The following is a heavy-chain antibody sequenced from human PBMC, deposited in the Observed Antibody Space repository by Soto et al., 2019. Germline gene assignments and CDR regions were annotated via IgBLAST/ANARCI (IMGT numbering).Heavy chain of an antibody. V-gene: IGHV4-34*01. CDR2: INHSGST. D-gene: IGHD2-2*01. CDR3: AGAKYLGYCSSTSCCAWFDY. J-gene: IGHJ4*02. CDR1: GGSFSGYY. Sequence: SETLSLTCAVYGGSFSGYYWSWIRQPPGKGLEWIGEINHSGSTNYNPSLKSRVTISVDTSKNQFSLKLSSVTAADTAVYYCAGAKYLGYCSSTSCCAWFDYWGQGTLVTVSS.